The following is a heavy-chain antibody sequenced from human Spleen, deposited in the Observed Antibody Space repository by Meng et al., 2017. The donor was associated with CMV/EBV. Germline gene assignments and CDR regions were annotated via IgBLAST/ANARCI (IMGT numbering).Heavy chain of an antibody. CDR2: VYYSGTT. J-gene: IGHJ3*02. CDR3: ARGMRYCSGTSCYLLDAFHI. Sequence: SETLSLTCTVSGSSISSYYWSWIRQPPGKGLEWIGYVYYSGTTNYNPSFKSRVTILVDTSKNQFSLKLTSVTAADTAVYYCARGMRYCSGTSCYLLDAFHIWGQGTMVTVSS. V-gene: IGHV4-59*01. CDR1: GSSISSYY. D-gene: IGHD2-2*01.